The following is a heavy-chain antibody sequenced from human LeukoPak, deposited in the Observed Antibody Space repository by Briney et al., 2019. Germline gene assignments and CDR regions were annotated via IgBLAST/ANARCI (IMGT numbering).Heavy chain of an antibody. D-gene: IGHD3-3*01. V-gene: IGHV3-23*01. CDR1: GFTFSSYA. J-gene: IGHJ4*02. CDR3: AKSGGSGYVYYFDY. Sequence: PGGSLRLSCAASGFTFSSYAMSWVRQAPGKGLEWVSAISGSGGSTYYAASVKGRFTISRDNSKNTLYLQMNSLRAEDTAVYYCAKSGGSGYVYYFDYWGQGTLVTVSS. CDR2: ISGSGGST.